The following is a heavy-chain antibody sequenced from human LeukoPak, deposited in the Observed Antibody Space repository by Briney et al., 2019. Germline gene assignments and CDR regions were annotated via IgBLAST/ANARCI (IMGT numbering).Heavy chain of an antibody. CDR3: AKGIYYGSALDY. D-gene: IGHD3-10*01. CDR2: ISYDGSNK. CDR1: GFTFSSYG. V-gene: IGHV3-30*18. Sequence: PGGSLRLSCAASGFTFSSYGMHWVRQAPGKGLEWVAVISYDGSNKYYADSVKGRFTISRDNSKNTLYLQMNSLRAEDTAVYYCAKGIYYGSALDYWGQGTLVTVSS. J-gene: IGHJ4*02.